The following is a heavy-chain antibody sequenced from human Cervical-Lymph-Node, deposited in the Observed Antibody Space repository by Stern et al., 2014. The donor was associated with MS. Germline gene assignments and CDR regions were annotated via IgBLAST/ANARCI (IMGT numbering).Heavy chain of an antibody. Sequence: VQLVESGAEVKKPGSSVKVSCKASGDTFSTYAISWVRQAPGQGLEWMGRIIPILVIRNYAQKFQGRVPITADKSTSTAYMELSSLRSEDTAVYYCARERGSGSYVDYWGQGTLVTVSS. CDR1: GDTFSTYA. J-gene: IGHJ4*02. V-gene: IGHV1-69*09. D-gene: IGHD3-10*01. CDR2: IIPILVIR. CDR3: ARERGSGSYVDY.